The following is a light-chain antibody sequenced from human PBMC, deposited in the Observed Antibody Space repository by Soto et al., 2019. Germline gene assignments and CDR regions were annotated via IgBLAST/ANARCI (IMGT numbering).Light chain of an antibody. V-gene: IGKV1-5*03. CDR3: QHYNSYSEA. CDR1: QTISSW. CDR2: KAS. Sequence: DIKMTQSPSTLSGSVRDRVTITCLASQTISSWLDWYQQKPGKAPKLLIYKASTLKSGVPSRFSGSGYGTELTLTISSLQPGDFATYYCQHYNSYSEAFGQGTKVDIK. J-gene: IGKJ1*01.